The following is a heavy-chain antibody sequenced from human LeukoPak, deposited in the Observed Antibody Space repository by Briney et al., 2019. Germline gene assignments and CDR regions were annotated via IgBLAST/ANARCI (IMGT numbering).Heavy chain of an antibody. Sequence: ASVKVSCKVSGYTLTELSMHWVRQAPGKGLEWMGGFDPEDGETINAQKFQGRVTMTEDTSTDTAYMELSSLRFEDTAVYYCATEVNLEWSTSFHYYHGMDVWGQGTTVTVSS. CDR1: GYTLTELS. V-gene: IGHV1-24*01. J-gene: IGHJ6*02. CDR2: FDPEDGET. D-gene: IGHD3-3*01. CDR3: ATEVNLEWSTSFHYYHGMDV.